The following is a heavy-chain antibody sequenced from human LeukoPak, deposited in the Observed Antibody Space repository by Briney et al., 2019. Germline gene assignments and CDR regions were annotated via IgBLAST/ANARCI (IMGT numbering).Heavy chain of an antibody. CDR1: GYSFSDYW. V-gene: IGHV5-51*01. CDR2: IFPDDSDT. Sequence: GESLKISCKGSGYSFSDYWIGRVRQMPGKGLEWMGMIFPDDSDTRYSPSFQGQVTISADKSITPAYLRWSSLKASDTAMYYCAMTYSASWYGGYWGQGTLVTVSS. CDR3: AMTYSASWYGGY. J-gene: IGHJ4*02. D-gene: IGHD6-13*01.